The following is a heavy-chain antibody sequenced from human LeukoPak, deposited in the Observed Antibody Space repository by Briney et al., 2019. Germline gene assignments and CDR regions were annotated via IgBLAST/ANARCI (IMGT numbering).Heavy chain of an antibody. J-gene: IGHJ4*02. V-gene: IGHV3-23*01. D-gene: IGHD3-10*01. Sequence: GGSLRLSCAASGFTFSSYAMSWVRQAPGKGLEWVSAISGSGGSTYYADSVKGRFTISRGNSKNTLYLQMNSLRAEDTAVYYCAPKGDLWFGEFWGQGTLVTVSS. CDR1: GFTFSSYA. CDR3: APKGDLWFGEF. CDR2: ISGSGGST.